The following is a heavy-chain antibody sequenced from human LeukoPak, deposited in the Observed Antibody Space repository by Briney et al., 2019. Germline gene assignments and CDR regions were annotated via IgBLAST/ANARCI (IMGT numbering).Heavy chain of an antibody. CDR3: AADTFLEWSYAAYYYYGMDV. V-gene: IGHV1-58*01. CDR2: IVVGSGNT. Sequence: ASVKVSCKASGFTFTSSAVQWVRQARGQRLEWIGWIVVGSGNTNYAQKFQERVTITRDMSTSTAYMELSSLRSEDTAVYYCAADTFLEWSYAAYYYYGMDVWGQGTTVTVPS. J-gene: IGHJ6*02. CDR1: GFTFTSSA. D-gene: IGHD3-3*02.